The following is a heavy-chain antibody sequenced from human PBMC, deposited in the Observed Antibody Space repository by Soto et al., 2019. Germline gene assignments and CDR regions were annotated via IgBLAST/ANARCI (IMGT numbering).Heavy chain of an antibody. D-gene: IGHD1-1*01. V-gene: IGHV4-31*03. CDR2: IYYSGST. CDR3: ARGTEAAFYNYGMDV. J-gene: IGHJ6*02. CDR1: GGSISGGGYY. Sequence: QVQLQQSGPGLVKPSQTLSLTCTVSGGSISGGGYYWSWIRQHPGKGLEWIGYIYYSGSTYYNPSLKSRVIISLDTSKNQFSLKLSSVTAADTAVYYCARGTEAAFYNYGMDVWGQGTTVNVSS.